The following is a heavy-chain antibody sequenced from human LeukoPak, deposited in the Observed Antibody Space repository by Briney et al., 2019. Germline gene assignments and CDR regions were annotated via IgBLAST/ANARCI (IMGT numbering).Heavy chain of an antibody. CDR1: GYTFTGYY. D-gene: IGHD5-18*01. CDR2: INPNSGST. J-gene: IGHJ6*03. Sequence: ASVKVSCKASGYTFTGYYMHWVRQAPGQGREWVGWINPNSGSTNYAQKIQGRVPMTRDTTISTAYMELSRLRSDDTAVHCCARRLGYSYYYYMDVWGKGTTVTVSS. CDR3: ARRLGYSYYYYMDV. V-gene: IGHV1-2*02.